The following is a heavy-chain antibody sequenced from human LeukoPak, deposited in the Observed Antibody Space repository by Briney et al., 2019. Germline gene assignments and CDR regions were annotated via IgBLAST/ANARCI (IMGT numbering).Heavy chain of an antibody. V-gene: IGHV1-69*06. D-gene: IGHD3-3*01. CDR2: LTPLAGTP. Sequence: SVNVSCKASGDTFGTFSFNWVRQAPSEGLEWLGGLTPLAGTPNYAQKFQGRLTISADKSTSTVYMELSRLTSEDTAVYFCAKFWSGYYTDWGQGALVSVSS. CDR1: GDTFGTFS. CDR3: AKFWSGYYTD. J-gene: IGHJ4*02.